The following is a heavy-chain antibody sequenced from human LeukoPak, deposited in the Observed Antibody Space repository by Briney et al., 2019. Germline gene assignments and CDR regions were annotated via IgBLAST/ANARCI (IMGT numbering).Heavy chain of an antibody. CDR1: GFTFSSYW. Sequence: GRSLRLSCAASGFTFSSYWMSWVRQAPGKGLEWVANIKQDGSEKYYVDSVKGRFTISRDNAKNSLYLQMNSLRAEDTAVYYCARDRLARWGGFDYWGQGTLVTV. J-gene: IGHJ4*02. V-gene: IGHV3-7*01. D-gene: IGHD3-16*01. CDR2: IKQDGSEK. CDR3: ARDRLARWGGFDY.